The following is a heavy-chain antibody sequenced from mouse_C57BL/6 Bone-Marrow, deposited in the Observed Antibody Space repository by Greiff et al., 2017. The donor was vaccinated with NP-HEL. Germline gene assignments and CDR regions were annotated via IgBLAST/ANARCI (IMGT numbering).Heavy chain of an antibody. Sequence: QVQLKESGPGLVAPSQSLSITCTVSGFSLTSYGVHWVRQPPGKGLEWLVVIWSDGSTTYNSALNSRLSISKDNSKSQVFLKMNSLQTDDTAMYYCARGPYYYGSSPWFAYWGQGTLVTVSA. CDR2: IWSDGST. V-gene: IGHV2-6*03. CDR1: GFSLTSYG. J-gene: IGHJ3*01. D-gene: IGHD1-1*01. CDR3: ARGPYYYGSSPWFAY.